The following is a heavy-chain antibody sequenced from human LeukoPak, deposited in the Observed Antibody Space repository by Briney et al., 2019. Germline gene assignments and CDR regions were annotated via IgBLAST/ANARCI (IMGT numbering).Heavy chain of an antibody. V-gene: IGHV3-30-3*01. D-gene: IGHD6-19*01. CDR3: ARDLGYSSGWYFDY. CDR2: ISYDGSNK. J-gene: IGHJ4*02. Sequence: PGRSLRLSCAASGFTFSSYAMHWVRQAPGKGLEWVAVISYDGSNKYYADSVKGRFTISRDNSKNTLYLQMNSLRAEDTAVYYCARDLGYSSGWYFDYWGQGTLVTVSS. CDR1: GFTFSSYA.